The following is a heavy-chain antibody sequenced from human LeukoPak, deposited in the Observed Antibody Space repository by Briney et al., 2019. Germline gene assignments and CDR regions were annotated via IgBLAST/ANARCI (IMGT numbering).Heavy chain of an antibody. CDR1: GGTFSSYA. CDR3: ARVGVYCSGGSCYYGMDV. J-gene: IGHJ6*02. Sequence: SVKVSCKASGGTFSSYAISWVRQAPGQGLEWMGRIIPILGIANYAQKFQGRVTITADKSTSTAYMELSSLRSEDTAVYYCARVGVYCSGGSCYYGMDVWGQGTTVTVSS. D-gene: IGHD2-15*01. CDR2: IIPILGIA. V-gene: IGHV1-69*04.